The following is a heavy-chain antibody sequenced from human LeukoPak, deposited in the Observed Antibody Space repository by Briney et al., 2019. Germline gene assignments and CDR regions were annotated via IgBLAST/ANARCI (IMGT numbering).Heavy chain of an antibody. Sequence: SETLSLTCTVSGGSISNYYWSWIRQPPGKGLEWIGYIYYSGSTNYNPSLKTRVTISVDASKNQFSLNLSSVTAADTAVYYCARVYSSSWYQIDYWGQGTLVTVSS. CDR3: ARVYSSSWYQIDY. V-gene: IGHV4-59*01. CDR1: GGSISNYY. D-gene: IGHD6-13*01. CDR2: IYYSGST. J-gene: IGHJ4*02.